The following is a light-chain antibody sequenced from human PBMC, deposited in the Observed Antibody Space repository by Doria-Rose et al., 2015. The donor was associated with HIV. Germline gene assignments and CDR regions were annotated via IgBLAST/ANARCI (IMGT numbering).Light chain of an antibody. CDR2: DGS. CDR1: QSFSSTY. J-gene: IGKJ1*01. V-gene: IGKV3-20*01. Sequence: TQSPGTLSLSPGERAILSCRASQSFSSTYLAWYQQKPGQAPGLLIYDGSTRATGIPDRFSASGSGTDFTLTINRLEPEDFALYYCHQYGTSWTFGQGTKVEI. CDR3: HQYGTSWT.